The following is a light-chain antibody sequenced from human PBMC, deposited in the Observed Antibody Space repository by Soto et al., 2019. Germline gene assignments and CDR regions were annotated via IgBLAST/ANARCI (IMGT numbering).Light chain of an antibody. CDR3: QQYNNWQYT. J-gene: IGKJ2*01. V-gene: IGKV3-15*01. CDR2: REY. Sequence: EILMTHSPAGLSVSPVGRATLSRRASQAIASNVAWYQQKHGQAPRIIIYREYTRATDVQDGFTGSGSGKEFTITIRSMQYEDFEVYFCQQYNNWQYTCGKGP. CDR1: QAIASN.